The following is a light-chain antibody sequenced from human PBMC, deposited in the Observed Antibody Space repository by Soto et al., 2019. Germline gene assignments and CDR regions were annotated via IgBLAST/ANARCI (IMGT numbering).Light chain of an antibody. V-gene: IGKV3-20*01. Sequence: EIVLTQSPGTLYLSPGETATLSCRASQSVTSSYLAWYQQKPGQAPRLLIYGASSRATGIPDRFSGSGSGTDFTLTISRLEPEDFAEYYCQQYGSSPAFGGGTKVEIK. CDR1: QSVTSSY. J-gene: IGKJ4*01. CDR2: GAS. CDR3: QQYGSSPA.